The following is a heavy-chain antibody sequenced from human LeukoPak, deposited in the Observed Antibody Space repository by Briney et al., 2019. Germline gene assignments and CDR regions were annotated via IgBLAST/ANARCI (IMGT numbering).Heavy chain of an antibody. V-gene: IGHV4-34*01. CDR2: INHSGRT. D-gene: IGHD2-15*01. CDR1: GGSFSGYY. Sequence: SETLSLTCAVYGGSFSGYYWSWIRQPPGKGLEWIGEINHSGRTNYNPSLKSRVTISVDTSKNQFSLKLSSVTAADTAVYYCARVYCSGGSCYPYYFDYWGQGTLVTVSS. CDR3: ARVYCSGGSCYPYYFDY. J-gene: IGHJ4*02.